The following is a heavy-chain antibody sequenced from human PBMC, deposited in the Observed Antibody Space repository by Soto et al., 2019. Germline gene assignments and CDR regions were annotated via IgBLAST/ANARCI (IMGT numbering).Heavy chain of an antibody. V-gene: IGHV3-53*02. CDR1: GFTVSSNY. Sequence: EVQLVETGGGLIQPGGSLRLSCAASGFTVSSNYMSWVRQAPGKGLEWVSVIYSGGSTYYADSVKGRFPISRDNSKNTLYLQMNSLRAEDTAVYYCARDGRMTTSPGAFDIWGQGTMVTVSS. CDR2: IYSGGST. CDR3: ARDGRMTTSPGAFDI. D-gene: IGHD4-17*01. J-gene: IGHJ3*02.